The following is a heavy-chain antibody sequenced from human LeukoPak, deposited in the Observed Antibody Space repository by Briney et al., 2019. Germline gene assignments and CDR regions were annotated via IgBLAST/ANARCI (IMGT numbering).Heavy chain of an antibody. J-gene: IGHJ5*02. D-gene: IGHD1-1*01. CDR2: INWNGGRT. V-gene: IGHV3-20*04. CDR1: GFTFDDYG. Sequence: GGSLRLSRAASGFTFDDYGMSWVRHAPGEWVEWVYSINWNGGRTDYADSEKGRFPISRNHAKNSLYLQMNSLRAEDIAVYYCARCGYYWGAWGQGTLVTVSS. CDR3: ARCGYYWGA.